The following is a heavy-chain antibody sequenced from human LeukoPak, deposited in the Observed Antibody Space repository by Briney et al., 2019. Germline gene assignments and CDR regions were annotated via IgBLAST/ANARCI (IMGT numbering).Heavy chain of an antibody. CDR1: GFTFSSYG. V-gene: IGHV3-30*18. CDR2: ISYDGSNK. J-gene: IGHJ6*02. D-gene: IGHD2-8*01. Sequence: HPGGSLRLSCAASGFTFSSYGMHWVRQAPGKGLEWVAVISYDGSNKYYADSVKGRFTISRDNSKNTLYLQMNSLRAEDTAVYYCAKGGYCTNGVCYTYYYYYGMDVWGQGTTVTVSS. CDR3: AKGGYCTNGVCYTYYYYYGMDV.